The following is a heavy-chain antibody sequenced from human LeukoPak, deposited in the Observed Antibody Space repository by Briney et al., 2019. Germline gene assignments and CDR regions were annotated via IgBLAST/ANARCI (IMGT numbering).Heavy chain of an antibody. Sequence: GRSLRLSCAASGFTFSSYSMNWVRQAPGKGLEWVSSISSSSSYIYYADSVKGRFTISRDNAKNSLYLQMNSLRAEDTAVYYCAREGSMVRGVTGVDYWGQGTLVTVSS. V-gene: IGHV3-21*01. D-gene: IGHD3-10*01. J-gene: IGHJ4*02. CDR3: AREGSMVRGVTGVDY. CDR1: GFTFSSYS. CDR2: ISSSSSYI.